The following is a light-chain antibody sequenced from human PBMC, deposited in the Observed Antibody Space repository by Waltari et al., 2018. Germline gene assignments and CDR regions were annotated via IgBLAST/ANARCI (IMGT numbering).Light chain of an antibody. CDR2: EVS. Sequence: QSALPQPASVSGSPGQPIPISCTGTSSAVGSSYLVSWYHKHPGKAPKLMIYEVSKRPSGVSNRFSGSKSGNTASLTISGLQAEDEADYHCCSYAGSSTYVFGTGTKVTVL. CDR1: SSAVGSSYL. CDR3: CSYAGSSTYV. V-gene: IGLV2-23*02. J-gene: IGLJ1*01.